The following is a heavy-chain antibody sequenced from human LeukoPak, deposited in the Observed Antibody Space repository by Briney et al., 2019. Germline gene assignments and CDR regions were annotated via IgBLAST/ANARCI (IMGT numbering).Heavy chain of an antibody. Sequence: SETLSLTCAVSGVPFSNYYWSWVRQSPRQGLEWIGEINHSGYTNYNPSLKSRVTRSIDTSKTQFSLRLTSVTAADTGVYYCTRAVAGHPDWGQGTLVTVSS. V-gene: IGHV4-34*01. CDR1: GVPFSNYY. CDR2: INHSGYT. CDR3: TRAVAGHPD. D-gene: IGHD5-12*01. J-gene: IGHJ4*02.